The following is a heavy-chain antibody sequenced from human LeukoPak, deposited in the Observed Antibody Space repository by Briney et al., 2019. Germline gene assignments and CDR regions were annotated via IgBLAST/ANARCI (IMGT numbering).Heavy chain of an antibody. CDR2: IYNGGSP. Sequence: GGSLRLSCAASGFNVSSHYMNWVRQAPGKGLDWVSVIYNGGSPYYVDSVRGRFTISRDNSKNTLYLQMNSLRAEDTAVYYCAKGQRITMIRGVTLPDYYYYYMDVWGKGTTVTISS. V-gene: IGHV3-53*01. D-gene: IGHD3-10*01. J-gene: IGHJ6*03. CDR3: AKGQRITMIRGVTLPDYYYYYMDV. CDR1: GFNVSSHY.